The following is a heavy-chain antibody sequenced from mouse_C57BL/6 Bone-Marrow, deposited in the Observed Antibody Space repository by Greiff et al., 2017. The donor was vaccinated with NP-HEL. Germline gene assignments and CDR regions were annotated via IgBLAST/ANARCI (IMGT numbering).Heavy chain of an antibody. CDR3: ARPVRGPYYYAMDY. D-gene: IGHD1-1*01. J-gene: IGHJ4*01. V-gene: IGHV5-12*01. Sequence: EVQGVESGGGLVQPGGSLKLSCAASGFTFSDYYMYWVRQTPEKRLEWVAYISNGGGSTYYPDTVKGRFTISRDNAKNTLYLQMSRLKSEDTAMYYCARPVRGPYYYAMDYWGQGTSVTVSS. CDR1: GFTFSDYY. CDR2: ISNGGGST.